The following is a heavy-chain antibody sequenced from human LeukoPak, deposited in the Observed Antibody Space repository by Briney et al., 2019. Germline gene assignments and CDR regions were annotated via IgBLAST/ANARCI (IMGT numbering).Heavy chain of an antibody. CDR2: ISAYNGNT. Sequence: GASVKVSCKASGYTFTSYGISWVRQAPGPGLEWMGWISAYNGNTNYAQKLQGRVTMTTDTSTSTAYMELRSLRSDDTAVYYCARFAWELPEGHYYYYGMDVWGQGTTVTVSS. J-gene: IGHJ6*02. CDR1: GYTFTSYG. CDR3: ARFAWELPEGHYYYYGMDV. V-gene: IGHV1-18*01. D-gene: IGHD1-26*01.